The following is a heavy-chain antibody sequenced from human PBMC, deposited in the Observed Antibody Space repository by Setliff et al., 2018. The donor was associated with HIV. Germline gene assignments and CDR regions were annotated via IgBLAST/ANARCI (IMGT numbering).Heavy chain of an antibody. CDR3: ARTRAPAITVLRGRGSGYYRDV. V-gene: IGHV4-31*01. D-gene: IGHD3-10*01. CDR2: IYPSGST. CDR1: GGSISSGDYY. Sequence: SETLSLTCTVAGGSISSGDYYWSWIRQHPGKGLEWIGYIYPSGSTYYNPSLESLVTISVDTSKNQFPLKLTSVTAAYPAVYFCARTRAPAITVLRGRGSGYYRDVWGKGTTVTVSS. J-gene: IGHJ6*03.